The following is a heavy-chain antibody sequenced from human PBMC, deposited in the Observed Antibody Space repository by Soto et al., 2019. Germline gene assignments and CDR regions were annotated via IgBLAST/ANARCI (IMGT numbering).Heavy chain of an antibody. CDR3: ARESYSSGWPREWWFDP. D-gene: IGHD6-19*01. J-gene: IGHJ5*02. Sequence: PSQTLSLTCATSGDSVSSNSAAWNWIRQSPSRGLEWLGRTYYRSKWYNDYAVSVKSRITINPDTSKNQFSLQLNSVTPEDTAVYYCARESYSSGWPREWWFDPWGQGTLVTVSS. CDR2: TYYRSKWYN. CDR1: GDSVSSNSAA. V-gene: IGHV6-1*01.